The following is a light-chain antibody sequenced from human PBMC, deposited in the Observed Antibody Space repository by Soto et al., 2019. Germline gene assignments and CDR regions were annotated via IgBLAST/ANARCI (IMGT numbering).Light chain of an antibody. CDR3: QAWDSSTADVV. CDR2: QDS. J-gene: IGLJ2*01. Sequence: SYELTQPPSVSVSPGQTASITCSGDKLGDKYACWYQQKPGQSPVLVIYQDSKRPSGIPERFSGSNSGNTATLTISGTQAMAEADYYCQAWDSSTADVVFGGGTKLTVL. V-gene: IGLV3-1*01. CDR1: KLGDKY.